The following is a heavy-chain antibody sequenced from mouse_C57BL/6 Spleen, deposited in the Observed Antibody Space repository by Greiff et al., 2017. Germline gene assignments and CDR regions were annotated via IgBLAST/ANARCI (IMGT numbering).Heavy chain of an antibody. Sequence: QVQLKESGAELMKPGASVKLSCKATGYTFTGYWIEWVKQRPGHGLEWIGEILPGSGSTNSTEKFKGNATFTADTSYNTAYMLLSSLTTEDSSIYYCARSDYGYTAWFAYWGQGTLVTVSA. V-gene: IGHV1-9*01. CDR3: ARSDYGYTAWFAY. CDR2: ILPGSGST. D-gene: IGHD2-2*01. J-gene: IGHJ3*01. CDR1: GYTFTGYW.